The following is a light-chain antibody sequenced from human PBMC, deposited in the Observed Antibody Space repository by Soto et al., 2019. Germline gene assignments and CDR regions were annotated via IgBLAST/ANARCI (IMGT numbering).Light chain of an antibody. Sequence: AIRMTQSPSSFSASTGDRVTITCRASQGISSYLAWYQQKPGKAPKLLIYAASTLQSGVPSRFSGSGSGTDFTLTINCLQSADFATYYCHQYYIYPWTFGKGTKVEIK. V-gene: IGKV1-8*01. CDR1: QGISSY. CDR2: AAS. J-gene: IGKJ1*01. CDR3: HQYYIYPWT.